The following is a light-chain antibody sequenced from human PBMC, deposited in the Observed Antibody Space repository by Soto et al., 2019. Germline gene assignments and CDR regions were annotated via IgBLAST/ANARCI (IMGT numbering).Light chain of an antibody. CDR2: GAS. Sequence: EKVMTQSPATLSMSPGERATLSCRASQSVSGFLAWYQQKPGQAPRLLIYGASTRATGIPARFSGSGSGTEFTLTISSLQSEDFAVYYCQQYSNWPSWTFGQGTKVDIK. CDR1: QSVSGF. V-gene: IGKV3-15*01. CDR3: QQYSNWPSWT. J-gene: IGKJ1*01.